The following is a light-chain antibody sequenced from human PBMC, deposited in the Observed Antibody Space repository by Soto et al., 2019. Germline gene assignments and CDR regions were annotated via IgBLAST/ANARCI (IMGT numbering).Light chain of an antibody. CDR3: QQSFSTPT. Sequence: VVTQSPASLSVSPGDRVTISCRAGPISSNLAWHQQRPGQAPRLLIYGASVRATGVPARFSGSGSGTEFTLTISSLQPEDFATYYCQQSFSTPTFGQGTRLDIK. CDR1: PISSN. J-gene: IGKJ5*01. CDR2: GAS. V-gene: IGKV3-15*01.